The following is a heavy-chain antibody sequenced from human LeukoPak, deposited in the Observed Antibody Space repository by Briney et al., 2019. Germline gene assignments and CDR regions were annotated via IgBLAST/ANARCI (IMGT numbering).Heavy chain of an antibody. CDR2: IYPGDSDA. D-gene: IGHD2-21*02. CDR3: ARQGRIVVVTTTHDAFDI. CDR1: GYRFTSYW. Sequence: GESLKISCKGSGYRFTSYWIGWVRRMLGKGLEWMGIIYPGDSDARYSPSLQGQVTISVVKSISTAYLQWSSLKASDTAMYYCARQGRIVVVTTTHDAFDIWGQGTMVTVSS. V-gene: IGHV5-51*01. J-gene: IGHJ3*02.